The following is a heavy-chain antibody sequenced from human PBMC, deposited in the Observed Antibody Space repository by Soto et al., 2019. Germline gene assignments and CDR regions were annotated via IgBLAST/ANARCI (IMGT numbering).Heavy chain of an antibody. D-gene: IGHD3-3*01. Sequence: PGESLKISCKGSGYSFTSYWIGWVRQMPGKGLEWMGIIYPGDSDTRYSPSFQGQVTISADKSISTAYLQWSSLKASDTAVYYCARRQGPPYDFWSGYYPRGYYYYGMDVWGQGTTVTVSS. J-gene: IGHJ6*02. V-gene: IGHV5-51*01. CDR3: ARRQGPPYDFWSGYYPRGYYYYGMDV. CDR2: IYPGDSDT. CDR1: GYSFTSYW.